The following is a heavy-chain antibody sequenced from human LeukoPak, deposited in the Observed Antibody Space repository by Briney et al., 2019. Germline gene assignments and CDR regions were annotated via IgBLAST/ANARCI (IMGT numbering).Heavy chain of an antibody. CDR1: GFTFSSYS. CDR2: ISSSSSYI. CDR3: ARDNSEGQWLVGNWFDP. V-gene: IGHV3-21*01. D-gene: IGHD6-19*01. J-gene: IGHJ5*02. Sequence: GGSLRLSCAVSGFTFSSYSMNWVRQAPGKGLEWVSSISSSSSYIYYADSMKGRFTISRDNARKTLYLQMNSLRAEDTAVYYCARDNSEGQWLVGNWFDPWGQGTLVTVSS.